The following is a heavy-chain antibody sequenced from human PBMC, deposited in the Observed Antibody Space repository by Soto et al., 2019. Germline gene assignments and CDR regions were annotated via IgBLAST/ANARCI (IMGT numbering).Heavy chain of an antibody. J-gene: IGHJ5*02. CDR2: IYYSGST. CDR1: GGSISSGGYY. V-gene: IGHV4-31*03. D-gene: IGHD3-22*01. CDR3: ARTSYDSSGTAADP. Sequence: QVQLQESGPGLVKPSQTLSLTCTVSGGSISSGGYYWSWIRQHPGKGLEWIGYIYYSGSTYYNPSRKSGVTISVDTSKNQFSLKLSSVTAADTAVYYWARTSYDSSGTAADPWGQGTLVTVSS.